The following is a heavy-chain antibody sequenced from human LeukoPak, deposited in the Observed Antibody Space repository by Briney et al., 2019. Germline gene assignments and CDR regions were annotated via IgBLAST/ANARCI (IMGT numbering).Heavy chain of an antibody. CDR2: IYPGDSNT. D-gene: IGHD3-10*01. V-gene: IGHV5-51*01. CDR3: ARHLRWFDP. Sequence: KHGESLKISCKGSGYSFSNYWIGWVRQMPGKGLEWMGIIYPGDSNTRYSPSFQGQVTISADKSISTAYLQWTSLKASDTAMYYCARHLRWFDPWGQGTLVTVSS. CDR1: GYSFSNYW. J-gene: IGHJ5*02.